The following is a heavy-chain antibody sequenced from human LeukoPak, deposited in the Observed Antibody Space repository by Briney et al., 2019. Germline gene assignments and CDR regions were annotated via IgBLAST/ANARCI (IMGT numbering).Heavy chain of an antibody. Sequence: KPGGSLRLSCSAYRFTFSSYSMNWVRQAPGKGLEWLSSISSSSSYIYYADSVKGRFTISRDNAKNSLYLQMNSLRAEDTAVYYCARHQGVPGYLIAYWGQGTLVTVSS. CDR1: RFTFSSYS. CDR3: ARHQGVPGYLIAY. CDR2: ISSSSSYI. D-gene: IGHD6-19*01. V-gene: IGHV3-21*01. J-gene: IGHJ4*02.